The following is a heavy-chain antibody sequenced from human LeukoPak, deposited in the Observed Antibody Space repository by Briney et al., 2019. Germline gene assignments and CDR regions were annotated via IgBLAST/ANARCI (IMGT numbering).Heavy chain of an antibody. J-gene: IGHJ2*01. Sequence: SETLSLTCTVSGGSISSYYWSWIRQPPGKGLEWIGYIYYSGSTNYNPSLKSRVTISVDTSKNQFSLKLSSVTAADTAVYYCATQSRTTVVTLDWYLDLWGRGTLVTVSS. CDR1: GGSISSYY. CDR2: IYYSGST. D-gene: IGHD4-23*01. V-gene: IGHV4-59*01. CDR3: ATQSRTTVVTLDWYLDL.